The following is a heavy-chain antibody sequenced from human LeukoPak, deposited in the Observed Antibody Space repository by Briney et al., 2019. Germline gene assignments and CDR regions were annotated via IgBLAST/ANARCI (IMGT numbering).Heavy chain of an antibody. Sequence: GASVKVSCQASGGTFSSYAISWVRQAPGQGLEWMGGIIPIFDTANYAQKFQGRVTITADKSTSTAYMELSSLRSEDTAVYYCARTTYGFGEWYYYYYYMDVWGKGTTVTISS. J-gene: IGHJ6*03. V-gene: IGHV1-69*06. CDR2: IIPIFDTA. CDR3: ARTTYGFGEWYYYYYYMDV. D-gene: IGHD3-10*01. CDR1: GGTFSSYA.